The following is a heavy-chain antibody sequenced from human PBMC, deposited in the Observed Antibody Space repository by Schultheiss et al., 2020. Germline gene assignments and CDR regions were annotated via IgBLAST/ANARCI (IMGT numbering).Heavy chain of an antibody. V-gene: IGHV3-48*04. Sequence: WGSLRLSCAASGFTFSSYAMNWLRQAPGKGLEWIAYISDSGDTIHYADSVKGRFTISRDNAKSSLFLQMLSLRADDTAVYYCATKWELNYWGQGALVTVSS. D-gene: IGHD1-26*01. CDR2: ISDSGDTI. CDR1: GFTFSSYA. J-gene: IGHJ4*02. CDR3: ATKWELNY.